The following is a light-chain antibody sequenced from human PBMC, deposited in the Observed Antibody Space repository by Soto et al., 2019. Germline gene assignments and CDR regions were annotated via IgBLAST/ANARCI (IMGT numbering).Light chain of an antibody. CDR2: DVS. CDR3: CSYAGIYPYV. J-gene: IGLJ1*01. V-gene: IGLV2-11*01. Sequence: QSLLTQPRSVAGSRGQSVTSSCTGTSSDVGGYNYVSWYQLHPGKAPKLIIYDVSKRPSGVPDRFSGSKSGNTASLTISGLQAEDEAGYYCCSYAGIYPYVFGTGTKVTVL. CDR1: SSDVGGYNY.